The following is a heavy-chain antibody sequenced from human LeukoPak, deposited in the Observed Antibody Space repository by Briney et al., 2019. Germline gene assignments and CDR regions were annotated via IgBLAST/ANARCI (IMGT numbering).Heavy chain of an antibody. J-gene: IGHJ4*02. CDR1: GYTFTSYD. CDR3: ARALINWNYYDSSGYYSYYFDY. V-gene: IGHV1-8*01. CDR2: MNPNSGNT. D-gene: IGHD3-22*01. Sequence: EASVNVSCTASGYTFTSYDINWVRQATGQGLEWMGWMNPNSGNTGYAQKFQGRVTMTRNTSISTAYMELSSLRSEDTAVYYCARALINWNYYDSSGYYSYYFDYWGQGTLVTVSS.